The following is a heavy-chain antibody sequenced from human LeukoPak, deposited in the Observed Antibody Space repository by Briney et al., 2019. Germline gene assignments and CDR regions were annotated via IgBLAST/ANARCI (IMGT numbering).Heavy chain of an antibody. CDR1: GGSISSGNHY. Sequence: PSETLSLTCTVSGGSISSGNHYWSWIRQPPGKGLEWIGYIYNSGSTYYNPSLKSRVTVSVDTSKNQFSLKLSSVTAADTAVYHCARGGGYYDGSGYYTNNDAFDIWGQGTMVTVSS. CDR2: IYNSGST. CDR3: ARGGGYYDGSGYYTNNDAFDI. V-gene: IGHV4-30-4*01. J-gene: IGHJ3*02. D-gene: IGHD3-22*01.